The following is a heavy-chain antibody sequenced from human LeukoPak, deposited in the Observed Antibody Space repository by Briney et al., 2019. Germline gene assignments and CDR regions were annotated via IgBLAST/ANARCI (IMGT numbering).Heavy chain of an antibody. CDR2: ISWDGGST. CDR3: ARVRYFDWPYGMDV. CDR1: GFTFGDYT. D-gene: IGHD3-9*01. J-gene: IGHJ6*02. Sequence: GGSLRLSCAASGFTFGDYTMHWVRQAPGKGLEWVSLISWDGGSTYYADSVKGRFTISRDNSKNSLYLQMNSLRTEDTALYYCARVRYFDWPYGMDVWGQGTTVTVSS. V-gene: IGHV3-43*01.